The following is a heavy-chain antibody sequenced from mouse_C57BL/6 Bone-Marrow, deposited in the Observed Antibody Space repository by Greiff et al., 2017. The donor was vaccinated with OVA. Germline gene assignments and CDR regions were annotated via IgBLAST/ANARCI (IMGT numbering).Heavy chain of an antibody. CDR1: GFTFSSYA. J-gene: IGHJ2*01. V-gene: IGHV5-4*03. D-gene: IGHD2-4*01. Sequence: EVMLVESGGGLVKPGGSLKLSCAASGFTFSSYAMSWVRRTPEKRLEWVATISDGGSYTYYPDNVKGRFTISRDNAKNNLYLQMSHLKSEDTAMYYCARVITTPYYFDYWGQGTTLTVSS. CDR2: ISDGGSYT. CDR3: ARVITTPYYFDY.